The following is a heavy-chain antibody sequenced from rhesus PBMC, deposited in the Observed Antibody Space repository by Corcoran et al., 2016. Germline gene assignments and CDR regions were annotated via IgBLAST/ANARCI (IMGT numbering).Heavy chain of an antibody. J-gene: IGHJ3*01. D-gene: IGHD2-21*01. CDR2: IYGISGST. V-gene: IGHV4-160*01. CDR3: ARDPPYCTGSGCYPSGAFDF. CDR1: GGSISSNY. Sequence: QVQLQESGPGLVKPSETLSLTCAVSGGSISSNYWSWIRQPPGKGLEWIGYIYGISGSTYYNPSLKSRVTISTDTSKNQFSLKLNSVTAADTAVYYCARDPPYCTGSGCYPSGAFDFWGQGLRVTVSS.